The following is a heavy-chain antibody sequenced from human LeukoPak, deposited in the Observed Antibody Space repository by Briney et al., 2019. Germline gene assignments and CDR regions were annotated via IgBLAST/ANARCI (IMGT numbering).Heavy chain of an antibody. D-gene: IGHD3-9*01. CDR2: ISAYNGNT. Sequence: ASVKVSRKASGYTFTSYGISWVRQAPGQGLEWMGWISAYNGNTNYAQKLQGRVTMTTDTSTSTAYMELRSLRSDDTAVYYCARVGDDYDILTNWFDPWGQGTLVTVSS. J-gene: IGHJ5*02. V-gene: IGHV1-18*04. CDR1: GYTFTSYG. CDR3: ARVGDDYDILTNWFDP.